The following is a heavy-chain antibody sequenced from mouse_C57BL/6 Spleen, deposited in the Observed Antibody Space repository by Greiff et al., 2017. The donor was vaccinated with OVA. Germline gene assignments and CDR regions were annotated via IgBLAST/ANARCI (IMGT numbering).Heavy chain of an antibody. CDR3: TRVGGSSHWYFDV. V-gene: IGHV5-9-1*02. CDR1: GFTFSSYA. J-gene: IGHJ1*03. Sequence: EVKLVESGEGLVKPGGSLKLSCAASGFTFSSYAMSWVRQTPEKRLEWVAYISSGGDYIYYADTVKGRFTISRDNARNTLYLQMSSLKSEDTAMYYCTRVGGSSHWYFDVWGTGTTVTVSS. CDR2: ISSGGDYI. D-gene: IGHD1-1*01.